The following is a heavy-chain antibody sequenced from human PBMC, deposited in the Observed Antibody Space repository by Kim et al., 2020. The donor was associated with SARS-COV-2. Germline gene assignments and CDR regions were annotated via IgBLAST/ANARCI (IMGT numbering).Heavy chain of an antibody. CDR3: ATGGAECSSTSCYVPEQRANYYYYGMDV. D-gene: IGHD2-2*01. J-gene: IGHJ6*02. CDR1: GYTFTSYA. CDR2: INAGNGNT. Sequence: ASVKVSCKASGYTFTSYAMHWVRQAPGQRLEWMGWINAGNGNTKYSQKFQGRVTITRDTSASTAYMELSSLRSEDTAVYYCATGGAECSSTSCYVPEQRANYYYYGMDVWGQGTTVTVSS. V-gene: IGHV1-3*01.